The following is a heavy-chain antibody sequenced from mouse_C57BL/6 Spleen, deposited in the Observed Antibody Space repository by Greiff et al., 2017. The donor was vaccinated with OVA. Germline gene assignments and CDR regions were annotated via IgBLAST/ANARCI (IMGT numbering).Heavy chain of an antibody. CDR3: ARLLPVGYFDV. CDR2: INPNNGGT. V-gene: IGHV1-18*01. Sequence: EVQLQQSGPELVKPGASVKIPCKASGYTFTDYNMDWVKQSHGKSLEWIGDINPNNGGTIYNQKFKGKATLTVDKSSSTAYMELRSLTSEDTAVYYCARLLPVGYFDVWGTGTTVTVAS. CDR1: GYTFTDYN. D-gene: IGHD2-12*01. J-gene: IGHJ1*03.